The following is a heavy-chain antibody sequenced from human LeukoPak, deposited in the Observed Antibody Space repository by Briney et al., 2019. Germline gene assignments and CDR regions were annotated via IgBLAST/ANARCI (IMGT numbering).Heavy chain of an antibody. J-gene: IGHJ5*02. D-gene: IGHD2-2*01. CDR3: ARNHPAVPAARRIRVWFAP. CDR2: IYTSGST. CDR1: GGSINSGSYY. Sequence: SETLSLTCTVSGGSINSGSYYWSWIRQPAGKGLEWIGRIYTSGSTNYNPSLKSRVTISVDTSKNQFSLKLSSVTAADTAVYYCARNHPAVPAARRIRVWFAPWGQGTLVTFSS. V-gene: IGHV4-61*02.